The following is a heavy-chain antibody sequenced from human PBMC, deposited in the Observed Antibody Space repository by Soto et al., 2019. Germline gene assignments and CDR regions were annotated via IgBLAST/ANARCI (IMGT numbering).Heavy chain of an antibody. D-gene: IGHD2-15*01. CDR3: ARGGGIVVVVAATILDY. Sequence: QVQLQQWGAGLLKPSETLSLTCAVYGGSFSGYYWSWIRQPPGKGLERIGEINHSGSTNYNPSLKSRVTISVDTSKNQFSLKLSSVAAADTAVYYCARGGGIVVVVAATILDYWGQGTLVTVSS. CDR1: GGSFSGYY. V-gene: IGHV4-34*01. CDR2: INHSGST. J-gene: IGHJ4*02.